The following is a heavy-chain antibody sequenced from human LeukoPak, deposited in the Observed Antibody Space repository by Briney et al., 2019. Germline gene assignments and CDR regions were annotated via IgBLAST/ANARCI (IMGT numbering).Heavy chain of an antibody. CDR3: ASMGGHYYYGMDV. V-gene: IGHV3-48*02. CDR1: GFTFSSYS. CDR2: ISGYI. J-gene: IGHJ6*02. D-gene: IGHD2/OR15-2a*01. Sequence: PGGSLRLSCVGSGFTFSSYSMNWVRQAPGKGLEWIAYISGYIQYADSVKGRFTISRDNAKNSVYLQMNSLRDEDTAVYFCASMGGHYYYGMDVWGQGTTVTVSS.